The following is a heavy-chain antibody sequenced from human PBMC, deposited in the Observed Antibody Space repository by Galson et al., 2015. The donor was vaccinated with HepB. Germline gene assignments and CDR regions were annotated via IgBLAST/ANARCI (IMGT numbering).Heavy chain of an antibody. CDR2: INSDGSST. D-gene: IGHD4-11*01. J-gene: IGHJ3*02. V-gene: IGHV3-74*01. Sequence: SLRLSCAASGFTFSSYWMHWVRQAPGKGLVWVSRINSDGSSTSYADSVKGRFTISRDNAKNTLYLQMNSLRAEDTAVYYCARPVRWIRDAFDIWGQGTMVTVSS. CDR1: GFTFSSYW. CDR3: ARPVRWIRDAFDI.